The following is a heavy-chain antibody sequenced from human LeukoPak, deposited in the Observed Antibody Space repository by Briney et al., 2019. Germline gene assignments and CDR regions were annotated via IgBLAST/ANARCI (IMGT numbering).Heavy chain of an antibody. CDR2: FDPEDGET. Sequence: GASVKVSCKVSGYTLTELSMHWVRQAPGKGLEWMGGFDPEDGETIYAQKFQGRVTMTEDTSTDTAYMELSSLRSEHTAVYYCATDLGLLWFGEPNYGMDVWGQGTMVTVSS. J-gene: IGHJ6*02. CDR3: ATDLGLLWFGEPNYGMDV. D-gene: IGHD3-10*01. CDR1: GYTLTELS. V-gene: IGHV1-24*01.